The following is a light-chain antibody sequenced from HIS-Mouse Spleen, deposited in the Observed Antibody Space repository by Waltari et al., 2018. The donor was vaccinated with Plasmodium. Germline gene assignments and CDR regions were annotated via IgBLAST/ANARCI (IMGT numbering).Light chain of an antibody. CDR1: QSLLHSNGYNY. J-gene: IGKJ4*01. CDR2: LGS. V-gene: IGKV2-28*01. CDR3: MQALQTPLT. Sequence: DIVMTQSLLSLPVTPGEPASIPCRSSQSLLHSNGYNYLGWYLQKPGQSPQLLIYLGSNRASGVPDRFSGSGSGTDFTLKISRVEAEDVGVYYCMQALQTPLTFGGGTKVEIK.